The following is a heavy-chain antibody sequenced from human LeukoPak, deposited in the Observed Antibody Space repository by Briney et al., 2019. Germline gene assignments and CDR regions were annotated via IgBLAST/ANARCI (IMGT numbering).Heavy chain of an antibody. CDR2: IDTYSGTT. D-gene: IGHD3-10*01. CDR1: GYSFTSYD. CDR3: ARAGTAVSPFDY. J-gene: IGHJ4*02. Sequence: GASVKVSCKASGYSFTSYDVTWVRQAPGQGLEWMGRIDTYSGTTNYAQKLQGRVTMTTDTSTSTAYMELRSLRSDDTAVYYCARAGTAVSPFDYWGQGTLVTVSS. V-gene: IGHV1-18*01.